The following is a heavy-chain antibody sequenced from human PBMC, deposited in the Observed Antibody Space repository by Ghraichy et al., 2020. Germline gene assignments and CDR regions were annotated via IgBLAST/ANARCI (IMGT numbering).Heavy chain of an antibody. CDR1: GFTFSSYS. CDR3: ARSSLNGDYGWGYYYYMDV. Sequence: GGSLRLSCAASGFTFSSYSMNWVRQAPGKGLEWVSYISSSSSTIYYADSVKGRFTISRDNAKNSLYLQMNSLRDEDTAVYYCARSSLNGDYGWGYYYYMDVWGKGTTVTVSS. J-gene: IGHJ6*03. V-gene: IGHV3-48*02. D-gene: IGHD4-17*01. CDR2: ISSSSSTI.